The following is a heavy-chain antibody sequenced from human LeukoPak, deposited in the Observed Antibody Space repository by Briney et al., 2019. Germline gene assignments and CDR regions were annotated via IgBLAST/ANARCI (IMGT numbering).Heavy chain of an antibody. D-gene: IGHD3-3*01. V-gene: IGHV3-23*01. CDR1: GFTFNSYA. J-gene: IGHJ4*02. Sequence: GGSLRLSCAASGFTFNSYAMSWVRQAPGKGLEWVSSISDSGRSSYYADSVKGRFTISRDNSKNTLYLQMNSLRAEETAVYYCAKDQHYDFWSGYYTGDYWGQGTLVTVSS. CDR3: AKDQHYDFWSGYYTGDY. CDR2: ISDSGRSS.